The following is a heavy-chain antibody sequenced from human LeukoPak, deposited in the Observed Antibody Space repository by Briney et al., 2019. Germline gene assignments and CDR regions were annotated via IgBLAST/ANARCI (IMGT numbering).Heavy chain of an antibody. D-gene: IGHD2-21*02. Sequence: GGSLRLSCAASGFTFSNAWMSWVRQAPGKGLEWVGRIKSKTDGGTTDYAAPVKGRFTISRDDSKNTLYLQMNSLNTEDTAVYYCTTEGGPYCCGDCYFFDYWGQGTLVTVSS. J-gene: IGHJ4*02. CDR2: IKSKTDGGTT. CDR1: GFTFSNAW. CDR3: TTEGGPYCCGDCYFFDY. V-gene: IGHV3-15*01.